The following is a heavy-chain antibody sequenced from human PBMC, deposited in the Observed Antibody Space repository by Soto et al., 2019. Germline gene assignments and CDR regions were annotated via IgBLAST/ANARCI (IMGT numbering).Heavy chain of an antibody. CDR1: GFTFSSYG. V-gene: IGHV3-33*01. D-gene: IGHD6-6*01. CDR2: IWYDGSNK. Sequence: QVQLVESGGGVVQPGRSLRLSCAASGFTFSSYGMHWVRQAPGKGLEWVAVIWYDGSNKYYADSVKGRFTISRDNSKNTLYLQMNSLRAEDTAVYYCERGLIAARPHFDYFAYWGQGTLVTVSS. CDR3: ERGLIAARPHFDYFAY. J-gene: IGHJ4*02.